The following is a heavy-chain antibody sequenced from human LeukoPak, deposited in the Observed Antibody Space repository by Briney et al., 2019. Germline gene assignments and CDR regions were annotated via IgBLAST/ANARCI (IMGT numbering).Heavy chain of an antibody. Sequence: GGSLRLSCAASGFAFSSYSMKWVRQAPGKGLEWVSSISSSSSYIYYADSVKGRFTISRDNAKNSLYLQMNSLRAEDTAVYYCARDRHGVATIGDFDYWGQGTLVTVSS. J-gene: IGHJ4*02. CDR1: GFAFSSYS. CDR3: ARDRHGVATIGDFDY. V-gene: IGHV3-21*01. CDR2: ISSSSSYI. D-gene: IGHD5-12*01.